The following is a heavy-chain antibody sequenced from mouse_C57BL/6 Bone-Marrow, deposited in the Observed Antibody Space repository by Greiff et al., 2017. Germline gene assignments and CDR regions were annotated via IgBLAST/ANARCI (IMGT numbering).Heavy chain of an antibody. V-gene: IGHV1-82*01. CDR1: GYAFSSSW. CDR3: ARWSTTVVALYYFDY. J-gene: IGHJ2*01. D-gene: IGHD1-1*01. Sequence: LQESGPELVKPGASVKISCKASGYAFSSSWMNWVKQRPGKGLEWIGRIYPGDGDTNYNGKFKGKATLTADKSSSTAYMQLSSLTSEDSAVYFCARWSTTVVALYYFDYWGQGTTLTVSS. CDR2: IYPGDGDT.